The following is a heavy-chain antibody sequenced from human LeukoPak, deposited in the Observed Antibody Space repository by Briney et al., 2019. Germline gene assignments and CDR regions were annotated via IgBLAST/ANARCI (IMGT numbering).Heavy chain of an antibody. Sequence: ASVKVSCKASGYTFTSYDINWVRQATGQGLEWMGWMNPNSGNTGYAQKFQGGVTMTRNTSISTAYMELSSLRSEDTAVYYCASSLYGSGSYYHYWGQGTLVTVSS. CDR1: GYTFTSYD. D-gene: IGHD3-10*01. CDR3: ASSLYGSGSYYHY. V-gene: IGHV1-8*01. CDR2: MNPNSGNT. J-gene: IGHJ4*02.